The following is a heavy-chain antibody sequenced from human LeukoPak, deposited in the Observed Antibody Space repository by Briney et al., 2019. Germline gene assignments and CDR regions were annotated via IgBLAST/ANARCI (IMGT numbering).Heavy chain of an antibody. J-gene: IGHJ4*02. CDR1: GFTFSNAW. CDR3: TRDLVGATSDF. Sequence: GGSLRLSCAASGFTFSNAWMSWVRQAPGKGLEWVGRIKSKTDGGTTDYAAPVKGRFTISRDNAKNTVYLQMNSLRAEDTAVYYCTRDLVGATSDFWGQGTLVTVSS. D-gene: IGHD1-26*01. V-gene: IGHV3-15*05. CDR2: IKSKTDGGTT.